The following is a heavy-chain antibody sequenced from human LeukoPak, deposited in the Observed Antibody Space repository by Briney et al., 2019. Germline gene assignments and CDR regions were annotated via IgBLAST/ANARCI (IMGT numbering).Heavy chain of an antibody. Sequence: GGSLRLSCAASGFTFSSYAMSWVRQAPGKGLEWVSAISGSGGSTYYADSVKGRFTISRDNSKNTLYLQMNSLRAEDTAVYYCANPIAGSGSWYGNWGQGTLVTVSS. D-gene: IGHD3-10*01. J-gene: IGHJ4*02. CDR2: ISGSGGST. V-gene: IGHV3-23*01. CDR3: ANPIAGSGSWYGN. CDR1: GFTFSSYA.